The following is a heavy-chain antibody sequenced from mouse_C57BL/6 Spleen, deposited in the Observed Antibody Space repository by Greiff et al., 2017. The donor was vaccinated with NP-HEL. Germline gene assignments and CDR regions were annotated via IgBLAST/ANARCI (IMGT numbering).Heavy chain of an antibody. CDR1: GYAFSSSW. J-gene: IGHJ1*03. Sequence: QVQLQQSGPELVKPGASVKISCKASGYAFSSSWMNWVKQRPGKGLEWIGRIYPGDGDTNYNGKFKGKATLTADKSSSTAYMQLSSLTSEDSAVYYCARGGYYGNYWYFEGWGTGTTVTAAS. CDR2: IYPGDGDT. D-gene: IGHD2-1*01. CDR3: ARGGYYGNYWYFEG. V-gene: IGHV1-82*01.